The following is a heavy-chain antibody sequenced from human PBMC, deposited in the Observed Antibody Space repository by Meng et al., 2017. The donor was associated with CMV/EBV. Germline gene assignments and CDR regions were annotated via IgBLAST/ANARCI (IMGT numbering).Heavy chain of an antibody. CDR3: AKVSGGSGSLYYFDY. J-gene: IGHJ4*02. D-gene: IGHD1-26*01. V-gene: IGHV3-30*02. Sequence: GGSLRLSCAASGFTFSSYGVHWVRQAPGKGLEWVAFIRYDGSNKYYADSVKGRFTISRDNSKNTLYLQMNSLRAEDTAVYYCAKVSGGSGSLYYFDYWGQGTLVTVSS. CDR2: IRYDGSNK. CDR1: GFTFSSYG.